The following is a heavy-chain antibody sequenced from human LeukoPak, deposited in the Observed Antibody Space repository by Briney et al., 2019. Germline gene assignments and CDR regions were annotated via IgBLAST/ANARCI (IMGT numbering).Heavy chain of an antibody. CDR1: TGSISTYY. V-gene: IGHV4-4*07. CDR3: ARDRPYSQWFEP. CDR2: VYTSGST. Sequence: SETLSLTCTVSTGSISTYYWSWIRQSAGKGLEWIGRVYTSGSTNYNPSLKSRVTMSVDTSKNQFSLKPRFVTAADTAVYYCARDRPYSQWFEPWGQGTLVIVAS. D-gene: IGHD2-15*01. J-gene: IGHJ5*02.